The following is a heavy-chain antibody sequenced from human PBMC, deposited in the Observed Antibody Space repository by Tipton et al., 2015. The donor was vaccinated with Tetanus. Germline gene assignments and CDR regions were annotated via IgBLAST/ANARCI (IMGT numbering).Heavy chain of an antibody. CDR3: ARDRGAFTVTKSHDY. D-gene: IGHD4-17*01. V-gene: IGHV3-48*02. CDR2: ISSTSNAI. Sequence: SLRLSRAASGFTFSGHSMNWVRQAPGQGLEWISYISSTSNAIYYADSVKGRFTISRDNAKNSLYLQLSSLRDEDTAVYYCARDRGAFTVTKSHDYWGRGTLVTVSS. J-gene: IGHJ4*02. CDR1: GFTFSGHS.